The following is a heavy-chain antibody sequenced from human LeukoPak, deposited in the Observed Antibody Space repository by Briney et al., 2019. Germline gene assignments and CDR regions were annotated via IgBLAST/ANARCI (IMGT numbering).Heavy chain of an antibody. D-gene: IGHD6-19*01. CDR1: GFTFDDYA. Sequence: GGSLRLSCAASGFTFDDYAMSWVRQAPGKGLEWVSAISGSGGSTYYADSVKGRFTISRDNSKNTLYLQMNSLRAEDTAVYYCAKGYSSGGFDYWGQGTLVTVSS. J-gene: IGHJ4*02. V-gene: IGHV3-23*01. CDR2: ISGSGGST. CDR3: AKGYSSGGFDY.